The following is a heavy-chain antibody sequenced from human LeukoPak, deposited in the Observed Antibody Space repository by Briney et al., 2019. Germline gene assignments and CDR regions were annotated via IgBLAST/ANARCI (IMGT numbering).Heavy chain of an antibody. CDR1: GFTFSSYE. D-gene: IGHD3-10*02. V-gene: IGHV3-48*03. CDR3: AELGITMIGGV. J-gene: IGHJ6*04. CDR2: ISSSGSTI. Sequence: GGSLRLSCAASGFTFSSYEMNWVRQAPGKGLEWVSYISSSGSTIYYADSMKGRFTISRDTAKNSPYMQMTRLTAEPTAVYYCAELGITMIGGVWGRGPTVTISS.